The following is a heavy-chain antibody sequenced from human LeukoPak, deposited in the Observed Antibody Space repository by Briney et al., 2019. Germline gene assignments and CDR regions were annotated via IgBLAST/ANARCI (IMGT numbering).Heavy chain of an antibody. CDR1: GFIFTNYF. V-gene: IGHV3-7*01. Sequence: PGGSLRLSCAASGFIFTNYFMSWVRQSPGKALEWVASIKHDGSEKYYVDSVRGRFTISRDNTMNSLYLQMSSLRAEDTAVYYCATDRGWRTSGYYLYYFEYWGQGTLVTYSS. D-gene: IGHD3-3*01. CDR2: IKHDGSEK. J-gene: IGHJ4*02. CDR3: ATDRGWRTSGYYLYYFEY.